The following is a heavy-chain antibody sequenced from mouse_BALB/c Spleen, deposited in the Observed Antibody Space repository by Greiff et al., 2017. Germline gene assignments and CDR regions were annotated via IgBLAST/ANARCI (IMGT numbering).Heavy chain of an antibody. CDR1: GFTFSSYA. V-gene: IGHV5-9-3*01. D-gene: IGHD2-1*01. CDR2: ISSGGSYT. CDR3: ARHESPIYYGNFYYFDY. Sequence: EVHLVESGGGLVKPGGSLKLSCAASGFTFSSYAMSWVRQTPEKRLEWVATISSGGSYTYYPDSVKGRFTISRDNAKNTLYLQMSSLRSEDTAMYYCARHESPIYYGNFYYFDYWGQGTTLTVSS. J-gene: IGHJ2*01.